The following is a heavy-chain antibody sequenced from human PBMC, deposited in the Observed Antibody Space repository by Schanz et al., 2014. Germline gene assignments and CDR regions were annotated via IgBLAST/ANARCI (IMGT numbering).Heavy chain of an antibody. CDR1: GFAFSVYG. CDR3: ARANYRRKINFDY. D-gene: IGHD3-10*01. Sequence: QVQMVESGGGVVQPGRSLRLSCAASGFAFSVYGMHWVRQAPGKGPEWVAVIWNNGVTKYYADSVRGRFTISRDNSKNTLYLHMNTLRAEDTAVYYCARANYRRKINFDYWGRGTLVTVSS. J-gene: IGHJ4*02. CDR2: IWNNGVTK. V-gene: IGHV3-33*01.